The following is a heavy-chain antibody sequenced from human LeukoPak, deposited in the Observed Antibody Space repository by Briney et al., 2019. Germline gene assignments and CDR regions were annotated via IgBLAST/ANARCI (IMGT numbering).Heavy chain of an antibody. CDR3: AKDSSSGSLDI. V-gene: IGHV3-21*04. D-gene: IGHD3-22*01. CDR1: GFTFSNYN. J-gene: IGHJ3*02. CDR2: ITSSSSYV. Sequence: PGGSLRLSCEASGFTFSNYNMNWVRQAPGQRLEWVSSITSSSSYVFYADSVKGRFTISRDNSKNSLYLQMNSLRTEDTALYYCAKDSSSGSLDIWGQGTMVTVSS.